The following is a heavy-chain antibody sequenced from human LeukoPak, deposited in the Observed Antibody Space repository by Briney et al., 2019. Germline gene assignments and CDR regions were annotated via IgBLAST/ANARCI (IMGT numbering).Heavy chain of an antibody. V-gene: IGHV4-39*07. D-gene: IGHD6-13*01. CDR1: GGSISSGDYY. J-gene: IGHJ4*02. CDR3: ARAIAAAGYCFDY. Sequence: SETLSLTCTVSGGSISSGDYYWSWIRQPPGKGLEWIGEINHSGGTNYNPSLKSRVTISVDTSKNQFSLKLSSVTAAGTAVYYCARAIAAAGYCFDYWGQGTLVTVSS. CDR2: INHSGGT.